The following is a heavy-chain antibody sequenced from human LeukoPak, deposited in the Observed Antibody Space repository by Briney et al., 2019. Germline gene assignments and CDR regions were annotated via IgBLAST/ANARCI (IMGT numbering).Heavy chain of an antibody. V-gene: IGHV3-7*01. CDR2: IKEDGSAK. CDR1: GFTFENYW. CDR3: ARECGGDCYSDY. J-gene: IGHJ4*02. D-gene: IGHD2-21*02. Sequence: GGSLRLSCAASGFTFENYWMSWVRQAPGKGLEWVAHIKEDGSAKYYVDSVRGRFTISRDNGQNSLYPQMNGLRIEDTAVYYCARECGGDCYSDYWGQGSLVTVSS.